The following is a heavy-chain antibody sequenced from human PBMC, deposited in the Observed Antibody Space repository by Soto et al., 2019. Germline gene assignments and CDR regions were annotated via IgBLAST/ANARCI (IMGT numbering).Heavy chain of an antibody. J-gene: IGHJ2*01. CDR3: ARLPLDYGGNRGRYFDL. CDR1: GGSISSSSYY. V-gene: IGHV4-39*01. D-gene: IGHD4-17*01. CDR2: IYYSGST. Sequence: QLQLQESGPGLVKPSETLSLTCTVSGGSISSSSYYWGWIRQPPGKGLEWIGSIYYSGSTYYNPSLKSRVTISVDTSKNQFSLKLSSVTAADTAVYYCARLPLDYGGNRGRYFDLWGRGTLVTVSS.